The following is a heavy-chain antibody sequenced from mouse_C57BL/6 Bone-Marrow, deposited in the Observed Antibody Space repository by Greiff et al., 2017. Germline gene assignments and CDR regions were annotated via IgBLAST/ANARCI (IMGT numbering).Heavy chain of an antibody. D-gene: IGHD4-1*02. CDR2: MDPENGDT. Sequence: EVKLVESGAELVRPGASVKLSCTASGFNIKDDYMHWVKQRPEQGLEWIGWMDPENGDTEYAPKFQGKATITPDTSSNTAYLHLIRLTSEDTAVYYCTTLQLGRSYWGQGTTLTVSA. CDR3: TTLQLGRSY. CDR1: GFNIKDDY. V-gene: IGHV14-4*01. J-gene: IGHJ2*01.